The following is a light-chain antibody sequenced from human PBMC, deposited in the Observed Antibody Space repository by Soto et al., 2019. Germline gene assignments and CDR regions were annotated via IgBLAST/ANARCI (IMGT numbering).Light chain of an antibody. J-gene: IGKJ4*01. CDR2: DVS. CDR3: PQRSNWPPPT. CDR1: QRVSNNY. Sequence: EIVLTQSPGTLSLSPGERATLSCRASQRVSNNYLAWYQQKPGQAPRLLIYDVSSRATCIPARFSGSGSGTSFTLIITSPDQEDFVVYFCPQRSNWPPPTFAGGPK. V-gene: IGKV3-11*01.